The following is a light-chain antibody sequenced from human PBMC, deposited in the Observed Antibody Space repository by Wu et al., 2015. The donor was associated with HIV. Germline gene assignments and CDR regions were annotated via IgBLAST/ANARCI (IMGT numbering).Light chain of an antibody. CDR3: QQYATSIT. J-gene: IGKJ5*01. Sequence: EIVMTQSPATLSVSPGERATLSCRASQSVSSNLAWYQQKPGQAPKLLIYGASTRATVIPARFSGSGSGTEFTLTISSMQSEDFAVYYCQQYATSITFGQGTRLEI. CDR1: QSVSSN. V-gene: IGKV3-15*01. CDR2: GAS.